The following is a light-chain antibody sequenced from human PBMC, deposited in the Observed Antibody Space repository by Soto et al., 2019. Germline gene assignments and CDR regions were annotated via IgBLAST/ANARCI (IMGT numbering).Light chain of an antibody. CDR2: GAS. CDR3: QQSNNWPKIN. CDR1: QSVSSN. V-gene: IGKV3-11*01. J-gene: IGKJ5*01. Sequence: EIVMTQSPATLSVSPGERATLSCRASQSVSSNLAWYQQKRGQAPRLLMYGASNRASGVPARFSGSGSGTDFTLTIRSLEPEDFAVYYCQQSNNWPKINCGQGTRRAIK.